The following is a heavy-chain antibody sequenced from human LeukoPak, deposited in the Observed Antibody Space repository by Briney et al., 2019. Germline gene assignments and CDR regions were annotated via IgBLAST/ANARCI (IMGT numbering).Heavy chain of an antibody. CDR3: AKHVPLYYFDY. CDR1: GFTFSSYG. V-gene: IGHV3-33*06. J-gene: IGHJ4*02. Sequence: GGSLRLSCAASGFTFSSYGMHWVRQAPGKGLEWVAVIWYDGSNKYYADSVKGRFTISRDNSKNTLYLQMNSLRAEDTAVYYCAKHVPLYYFDYWGQGTLVTVSS. CDR2: IWYDGSNK.